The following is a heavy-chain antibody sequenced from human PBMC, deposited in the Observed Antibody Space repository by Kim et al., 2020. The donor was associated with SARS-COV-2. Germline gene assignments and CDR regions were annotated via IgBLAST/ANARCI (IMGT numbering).Heavy chain of an antibody. CDR1: GYSFTSYL. Sequence: GESLKISCKGSGYSFTSYLIGWVRQMPGKGLEWMGIIYAGDSDTRYSPSFQGQVTIPADKSISTAYLQWSSLKASDTAMYYCASITMVRGGKDRHLIPSAATDAFDICGQGTMVTVSS. V-gene: IGHV5-51*01. CDR3: ASITMVRGGKDRHLIPSAATDAFDI. J-gene: IGHJ3*02. D-gene: IGHD3-10*01. CDR2: IYAGDSDT.